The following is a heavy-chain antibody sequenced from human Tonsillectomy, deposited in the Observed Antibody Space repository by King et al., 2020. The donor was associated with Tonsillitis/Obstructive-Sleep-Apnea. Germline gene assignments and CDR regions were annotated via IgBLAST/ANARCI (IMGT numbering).Heavy chain of an antibody. CDR1: GGSISSYY. CDR2: IYTSGST. Sequence: VQLQESGPGLVKPSETLSLTCTVSGGSISSYYWSWIRQPAGKGLEWIGRIYTSGSTNYNPSLKSRVTMSVDTSKNQFSLKLGSVTAADTAVYYCAGEVGMEGSGSYDWFDPWGQGTLVTVSS. J-gene: IGHJ5*02. CDR3: AGEVGMEGSGSYDWFDP. D-gene: IGHD3-10*01. V-gene: IGHV4-4*07.